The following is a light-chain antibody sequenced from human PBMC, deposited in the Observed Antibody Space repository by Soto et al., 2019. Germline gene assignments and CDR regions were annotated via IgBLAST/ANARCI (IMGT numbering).Light chain of an antibody. CDR2: AAS. Sequence: DIQMTQSPSSLSASVGDRVTITCRASENISRHLNWYQQKPGKAPKLLIYAASSLQNGVPSRFRGSESGTDFSLTITNLQSEDFATYYCQQSYSTPSITFGQGTRLDIK. CDR1: ENISRH. V-gene: IGKV1-39*01. J-gene: IGKJ5*01. CDR3: QQSYSTPSIT.